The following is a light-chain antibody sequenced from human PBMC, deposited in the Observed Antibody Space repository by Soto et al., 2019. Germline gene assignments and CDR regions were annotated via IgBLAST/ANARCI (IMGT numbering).Light chain of an antibody. Sequence: QSVPTQPPPVSGAPGQRVTLSCTGSSSNIGAGYDVHWYQQLPGTAPKLLIYGNSNRPSGVPDRFSGSKSGTSASLAITGLQAEDEDDYYCQSYDSSLSGSYVFGTGTKVTVL. J-gene: IGLJ1*01. CDR2: GNS. CDR3: QSYDSSLSGSYV. CDR1: SSNIGAGYD. V-gene: IGLV1-40*01.